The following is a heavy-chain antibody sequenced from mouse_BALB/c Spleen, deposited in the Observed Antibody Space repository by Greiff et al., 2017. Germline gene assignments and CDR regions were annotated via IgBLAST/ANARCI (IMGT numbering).Heavy chain of an antibody. J-gene: IGHJ3*01. D-gene: IGHD1-1*01. CDR3: ASPYYGSTWFAY. Sequence: VKLVESGPGLVQPSQSLSITCTVSGFSLTSYGVHWVRQSPGKGLEWLGVIWSGGSTDYNAAFISRLSISKDNSKSQVFFKMNSLQANDTAIYYCASPYYGSTWFAYWGQGTLVTVSA. CDR1: GFSLTSYG. V-gene: IGHV2-2*02. CDR2: IWSGGST.